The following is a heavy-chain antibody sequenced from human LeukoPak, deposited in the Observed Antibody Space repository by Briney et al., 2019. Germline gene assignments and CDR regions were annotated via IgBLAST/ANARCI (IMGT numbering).Heavy chain of an antibody. Sequence: GGSLRLSCAASGFTFSSFAMNWVRQAPGKGLEWVSAISDSGGSRYYADSVKGRFTISRDKAKNTVYLQMNSLRVEDTAVYYCAKGGGWLYYFDYWGQGSLVSVSS. D-gene: IGHD6-19*01. J-gene: IGHJ4*02. V-gene: IGHV3-23*01. CDR1: GFTFSSFA. CDR2: ISDSGGSR. CDR3: AKGGGWLYYFDY.